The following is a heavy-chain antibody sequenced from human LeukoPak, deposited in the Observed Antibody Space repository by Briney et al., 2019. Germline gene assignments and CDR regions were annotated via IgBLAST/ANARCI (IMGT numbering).Heavy chain of an antibody. J-gene: IGHJ4*02. CDR3: ARAGNYYGTPIDY. D-gene: IGHD3-9*01. V-gene: IGHV3-48*04. CDR2: ISSSGETI. CDR1: GFTFSSYW. Sequence: GGSLRLSCAASGFTFSSYWMSWVRQAPGKGLEWVSYISSSGETIHYADSVKGRFSISRDNAKNSLYLQMNSLRAEDTAFYYCARAGNYYGTPIDYWGQGILVTVSS.